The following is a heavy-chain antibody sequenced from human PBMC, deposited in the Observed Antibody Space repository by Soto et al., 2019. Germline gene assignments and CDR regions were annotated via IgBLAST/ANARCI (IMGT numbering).Heavy chain of an antibody. D-gene: IGHD1-26*01. V-gene: IGHV1-18*01. CDR3: ARERGHGAGYGMDV. J-gene: IGHJ6*02. CDR1: GYTFTSYG. CDR2: NTAYNGNT. Sequence: QVHLVQPGAEVNKPGASVKVSCKASGYTFTSYGISWLRQAPGQGLEWTGWNTAYNGNTNYAQKLQGRVTMTTDTSTGTAYMELRSLSGNDTSVYDCARERGHGAGYGMDVWGQGTTVTFSS.